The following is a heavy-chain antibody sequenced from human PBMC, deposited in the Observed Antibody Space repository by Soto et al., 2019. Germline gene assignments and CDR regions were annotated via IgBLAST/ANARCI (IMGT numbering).Heavy chain of an antibody. CDR3: ARTYNWFDP. V-gene: IGHV4-59*01. J-gene: IGHJ5*02. CDR1: GVSISGNH. D-gene: IGHD3-16*01. Sequence: SVTLSLTCDVSGVSISGNHWSWIRQPPGKGLEWVGYIYYSGSTTYNPSLTSRVTISVDTSKNQFSLKLTSVTAADTAVYYCARTYNWFDPWGQGTLVTVSS. CDR2: IYYSGST.